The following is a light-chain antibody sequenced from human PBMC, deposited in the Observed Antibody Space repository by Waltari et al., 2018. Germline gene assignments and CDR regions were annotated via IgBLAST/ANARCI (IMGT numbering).Light chain of an antibody. CDR1: QNLNTV. CDR2: DAS. V-gene: IGKV1-5*01. CDR3: QQYYDYPIN. Sequence: DIQMTQSPSTVSASLGDRVTIPFRASQNLNTVLSWYQQNPGAVPNHLIDDASTLERGVPSRFSGSGSGTHFTLTISGLQPDDFATYYCQQYYDYPINFGQGTRL. J-gene: IGKJ5*01.